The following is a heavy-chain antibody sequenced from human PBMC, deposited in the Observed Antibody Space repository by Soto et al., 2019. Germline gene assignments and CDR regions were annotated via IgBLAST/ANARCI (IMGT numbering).Heavy chain of an antibody. CDR2: IYYSGST. CDR1: GGSISSYY. D-gene: IGHD1-7*01. J-gene: IGHJ6*03. V-gene: IGHV4-59*01. Sequence: SETLSLTCTVSGGSISSYYWSWIRQPPGKGLEWIGYIYYSGSTNYNPSLKSRVTISVDTSKNQFSLKLSSVTAADTAVYYCERGGLELQEYYYYMDVWGKVNTVTVSS. CDR3: ERGGLELQEYYYYMDV.